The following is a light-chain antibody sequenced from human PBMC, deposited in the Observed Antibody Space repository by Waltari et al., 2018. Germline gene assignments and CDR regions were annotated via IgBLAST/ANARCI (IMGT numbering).Light chain of an antibody. Sequence: QSVLTQPPSASGPPGQRVTISCSGTSSNIGYSILSWYQQLPGTAPKLLIYRNNQRPSGVPDRFSGSKSGTSASLAISGLRSEDEADYYCAAWDDSLSGTGVFGGGTKLTVL. CDR2: RNN. CDR1: SSNIGYSI. J-gene: IGLJ2*01. CDR3: AAWDDSLSGTGV. V-gene: IGLV1-47*01.